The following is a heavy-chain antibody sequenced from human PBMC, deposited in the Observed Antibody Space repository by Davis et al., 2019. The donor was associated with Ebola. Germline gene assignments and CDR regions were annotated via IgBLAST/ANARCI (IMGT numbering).Heavy chain of an antibody. D-gene: IGHD2-2*01. Sequence: ASVKVSCKASGYTFTGYYIHWVRQAPGQGLEWMGWINPNSGGTNYAQKFQGRVTMTRDTSISTAYMELRSLNSDDTALYFCARLYCRATTCLRNRFDSWGQGSLVTVSS. V-gene: IGHV1-2*02. CDR1: GYTFTGYY. CDR3: ARLYCRATTCLRNRFDS. J-gene: IGHJ5*01. CDR2: INPNSGGT.